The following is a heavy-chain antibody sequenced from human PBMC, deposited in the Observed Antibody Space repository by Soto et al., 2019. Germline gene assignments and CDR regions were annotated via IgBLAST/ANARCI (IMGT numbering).Heavy chain of an antibody. V-gene: IGHV3-33*01. CDR3: ARDAPVVTASWGWFDP. D-gene: IGHD2-21*02. Sequence: QVQLVESGGGVVQPGRSLRLSCAASGFTFSSYGMHWVRQAPGKGLEWVAVIWYDGSNKYYADSVKGRFTISRDNSKNTLYLQMNSLRAEDTAVSYCARDAPVVTASWGWFDPWGQGTLVTVSS. CDR2: IWYDGSNK. J-gene: IGHJ5*02. CDR1: GFTFSSYG.